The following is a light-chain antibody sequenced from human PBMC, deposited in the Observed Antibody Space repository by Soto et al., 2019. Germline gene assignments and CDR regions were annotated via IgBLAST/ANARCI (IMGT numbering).Light chain of an antibody. Sequence: EIVMTQSPATLSVSPGERATLSCLASQSVSSNLAWYQQKPGQAPRLLIYGASTRATGIPARFSGSGSGTEFTLTISSLQSEDFAVYYCQQYNNWLSITFGQGTRLEI. CDR1: QSVSSN. CDR2: GAS. V-gene: IGKV3-15*01. CDR3: QQYNNWLSIT. J-gene: IGKJ5*01.